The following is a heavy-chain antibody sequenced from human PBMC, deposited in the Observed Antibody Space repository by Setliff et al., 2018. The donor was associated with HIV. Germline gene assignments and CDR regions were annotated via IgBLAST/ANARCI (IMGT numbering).Heavy chain of an antibody. Sequence: PSETLSLTCAVYGGSFSGHYWGWIRQPPGKGLEWIGSIYYSGHTFYNPSLRSRVTISVDTSKNQFSLKLSSVTAADTAVYYCARGVAAAGLWGQGTLVTVSS. D-gene: IGHD6-13*01. CDR1: GGSFSGHY. CDR3: ARGVAAAGL. V-gene: IGHV4-34*01. CDR2: IYYSGHT. J-gene: IGHJ4*02.